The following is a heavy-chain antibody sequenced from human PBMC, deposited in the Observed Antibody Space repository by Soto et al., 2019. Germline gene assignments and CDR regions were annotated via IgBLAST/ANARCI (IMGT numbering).Heavy chain of an antibody. CDR1: GFTFSDYY. CDR2: ISGSSSYT. CDR3: ARSDPSSGWCCNWFDP. D-gene: IGHD6-19*01. V-gene: IGHV3-11*05. J-gene: IGHJ5*02. Sequence: QVRLVESGGGLVTPGGSLRLSCAASGFTFSDYYMTWIRQAPGKGLEWVSYISGSSSYTNYADSVKGRFTISRDNTRDSLYLQMNSLRAEDTAVYYCARSDPSSGWCCNWFDPWGQGILVTVSS.